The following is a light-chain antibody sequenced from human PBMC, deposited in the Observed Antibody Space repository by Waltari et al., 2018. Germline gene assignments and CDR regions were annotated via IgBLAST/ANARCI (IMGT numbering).Light chain of an antibody. Sequence: EIVMTQSPATLSVSPGERATLSCRASQGVSGNLAWYQQKPGQAPRLIIHGAFTRATGIPARFSGSGSGTEFSLTISSQQSEDFAIYYCQQYYDWPPWTFGQGTKVEL. CDR1: QGVSGN. V-gene: IGKV3D-15*01. CDR2: GAF. J-gene: IGKJ1*01. CDR3: QQYYDWPPWT.